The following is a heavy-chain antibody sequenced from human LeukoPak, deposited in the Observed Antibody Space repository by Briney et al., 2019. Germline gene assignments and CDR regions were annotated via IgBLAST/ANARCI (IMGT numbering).Heavy chain of an antibody. CDR2: IYYSGST. V-gene: IGHV4-39*07. D-gene: IGHD3-16*02. J-gene: IGHJ4*02. Sequence: PSETLSLTCTVSGGSISSSSYYWGWIRQPPGKGLEWIGSIYYSGSTYYIPSLKSQVTISVDTSKNQFSLKLSSVTAADTAVYYCARSPSAPRDYVWGSYRYTGGGYFDYWGQGTLVTVSS. CDR3: ARSPSAPRDYVWGSYRYTGGGYFDY. CDR1: GGSISSSSYY.